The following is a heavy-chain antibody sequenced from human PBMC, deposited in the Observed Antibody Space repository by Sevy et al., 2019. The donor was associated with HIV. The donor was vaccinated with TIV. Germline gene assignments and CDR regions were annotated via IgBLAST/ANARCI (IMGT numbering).Heavy chain of an antibody. CDR1: GFNFNIYS. CDR3: AREGCTRPHDY. J-gene: IGHJ4*02. Sequence: GGSLRLSCAVSGFNFNIYSMSWVRQAPGKGLEWVSTLSFVCGKINYADSVKGRFIISRDDSKNTLYLQMNSLRADDTAVYFCAREGCTRPHDYWGQGTLVTVSS. CDR2: LSFVCGKI. D-gene: IGHD2-8*01. V-gene: IGHV3-23*01.